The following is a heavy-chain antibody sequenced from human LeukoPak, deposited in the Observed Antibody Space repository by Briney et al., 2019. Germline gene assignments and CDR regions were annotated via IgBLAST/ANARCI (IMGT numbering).Heavy chain of an antibody. J-gene: IGHJ4*02. Sequence: GGSLRLSCAASGFTFNDSYMNWIRQTPTKGLEWVSYISSSGNTVHYADSVKGRFTISRDSAKNSLYLQMNSLRADDTAVYYCARDPGWSDSKGYWGQGTLVTVSS. CDR1: GFTFNDSY. CDR2: ISSSGNTV. V-gene: IGHV3-11*01. D-gene: IGHD3-22*01. CDR3: ARDPGWSDSKGY.